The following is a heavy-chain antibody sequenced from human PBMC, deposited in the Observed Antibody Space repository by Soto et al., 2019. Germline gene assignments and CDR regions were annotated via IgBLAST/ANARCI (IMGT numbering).Heavy chain of an antibody. Sequence: GASVKVSCKASGYTFTSYGISWVRQAPGQGLEWMGWINANSGSTNYAQKFQGRVTMTRDTSISTAYMELSRLRSDDTAVYYCARSISVDTAMVRLRAFDIWGQGTMVTVSS. CDR2: INANSGST. CDR1: GYTFTSYG. J-gene: IGHJ3*02. D-gene: IGHD5-18*01. V-gene: IGHV1-2*02. CDR3: ARSISVDTAMVRLRAFDI.